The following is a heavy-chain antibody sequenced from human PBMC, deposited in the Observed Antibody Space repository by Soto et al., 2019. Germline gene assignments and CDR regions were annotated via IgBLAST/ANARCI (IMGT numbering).Heavy chain of an antibody. CDR1: GYTFTDYY. CDR3: ARAKGYYDSSGYLRRYYFDY. Sequence: ASVKVSCKASGYTFTDYYMQWVRQAPGQGLEWMGWINPNSGGTNYAQNFQGRVTMTRDTTISTAYMELSRLKSDDTAVYYCARAKGYYDSSGYLRRYYFDYWGQRTLVTVSS. D-gene: IGHD3-22*01. CDR2: INPNSGGT. J-gene: IGHJ4*02. V-gene: IGHV1-2*02.